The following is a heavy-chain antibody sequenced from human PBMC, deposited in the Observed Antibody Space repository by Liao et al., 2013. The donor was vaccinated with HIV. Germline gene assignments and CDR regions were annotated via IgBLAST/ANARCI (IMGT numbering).Heavy chain of an antibody. V-gene: IGHV4-59*10. Sequence: QVQLQQWGAGLLKPSETLSLTCAVYGGSFSGYYWSWIRQPAGKGLEWIGRIYTSGSTNYNPSLKSRVTISIDTSKNQFSLKLNSVTAADTAVYYCARGPRGTVTGPVRFDYWGQGTLVTVSS. J-gene: IGHJ4*02. CDR1: GGSFSGYY. CDR3: ARGPRGTVTGPVRFDY. CDR2: IYTSGST. D-gene: IGHD6-19*01.